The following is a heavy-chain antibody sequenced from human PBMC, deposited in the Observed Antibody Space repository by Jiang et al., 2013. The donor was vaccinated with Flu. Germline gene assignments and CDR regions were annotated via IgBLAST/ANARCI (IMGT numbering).Heavy chain of an antibody. D-gene: IGHD3-22*01. CDR1: GGSISSSNW. CDR3: ARAPSRTYYYDKNAFDI. CDR2: IYHSGST. V-gene: IGHV4-4*02. Sequence: GSGLVKPSGTLSLTCAVSGGSISSSNWWSWVRQPPGKGLEWIGEIYHSGSTNYNPSLKSRVTISVDKSKNQFSLKLSSVTAADTAVYYCARAPSRTYYYDKNAFDIWGQGTMVTVSS. J-gene: IGHJ3*02.